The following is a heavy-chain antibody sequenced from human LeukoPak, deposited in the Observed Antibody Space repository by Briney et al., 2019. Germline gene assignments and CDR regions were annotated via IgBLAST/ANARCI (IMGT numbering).Heavy chain of an antibody. CDR1: GXSISGYY. Sequence: PSETLSLTCTVSGXSISGYYWSWIRQPPGKGLEWIAYFYDSGSTIYNPSLKSRVAISLDTSRNQFSLRLSSVTVADTAVYYCARLPYWGQGTLVTVSS. J-gene: IGHJ4*02. CDR3: ARLPY. V-gene: IGHV4-59*08. CDR2: FYDSGST.